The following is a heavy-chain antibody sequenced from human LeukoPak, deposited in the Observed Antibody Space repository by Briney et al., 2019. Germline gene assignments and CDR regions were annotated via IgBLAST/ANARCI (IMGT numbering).Heavy chain of an antibody. D-gene: IGHD2-2*01. V-gene: IGHV3-74*01. CDR1: GFALSSYW. CDR2: INSDGSTT. CDR3: ATRDYTSSKY. Sequence: GGSLRLSCAASGFALSSYWMHWVRQALGKGLVWVSDINSDGSTTRYADSVKGRFTISRDNAKNTLYLEMNSLRAEDTAVYYCATRDYTSSKYWGQGTLVTVSP. J-gene: IGHJ4*02.